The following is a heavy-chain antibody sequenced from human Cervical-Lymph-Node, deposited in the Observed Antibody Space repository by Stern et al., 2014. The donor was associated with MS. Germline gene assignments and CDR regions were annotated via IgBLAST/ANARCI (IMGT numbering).Heavy chain of an antibody. J-gene: IGHJ4*02. Sequence: EAQLEESGGGLVQPGGSLRLSCAASGFNFNDYAMSWVRQAPGQGLECVSAIRGTGGSTYYADSVKGRSTISRDNSKDTLYLQMNSLRAEDSAVYYCAKDLVYDYVWAPYSFDFWGQGTLVTVSS. CDR1: GFNFNDYA. D-gene: IGHD3-16*01. CDR2: IRGTGGST. CDR3: AKDLVYDYVWAPYSFDF. V-gene: IGHV3-23*04.